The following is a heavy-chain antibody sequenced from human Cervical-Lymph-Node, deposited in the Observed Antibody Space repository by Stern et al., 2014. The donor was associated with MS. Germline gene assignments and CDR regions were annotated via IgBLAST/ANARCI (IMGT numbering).Heavy chain of an antibody. D-gene: IGHD6-19*01. V-gene: IGHV1-3*01. CDR3: ASAWWRSSGWYFDY. CDR2: INAGNGNT. Sequence: QVQLVESGAEVKKPGASVKVSCKASGYTLTSYAMHWVRQAPGQRPELMGLINAGNGNTKYSQKFQGRVTITRDTSASTAYMELSSLRSEDTAVYFCASAWWRSSGWYFDYWGQGTLVTVSS. CDR1: GYTLTSYA. J-gene: IGHJ4*02.